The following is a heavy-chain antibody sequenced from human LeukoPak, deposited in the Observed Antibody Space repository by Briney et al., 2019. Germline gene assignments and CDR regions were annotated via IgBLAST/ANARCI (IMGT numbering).Heavy chain of an antibody. CDR3: ARFGVGYDMDV. J-gene: IGHJ6*02. V-gene: IGHV4-34*10. CDR2: IHYTGKP. D-gene: IGHD3-16*01. Sequence: SETLSLTCAVYGGSFSGYYWSWIRQPPGKGLEWIGQIHYTGKPDYNPSLKSRITISVDTSKNQVSLQVSSVTAADSAIYYCARFGVGYDMDVWGHGTTVTVFS. CDR1: GGSFSGYY.